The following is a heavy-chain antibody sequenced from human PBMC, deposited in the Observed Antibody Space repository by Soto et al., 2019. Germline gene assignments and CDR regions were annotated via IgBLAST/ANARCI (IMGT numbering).Heavy chain of an antibody. CDR3: ARDQAPYSNGWYY. J-gene: IGHJ4*02. CDR1: GYTFTSYG. CDR2: INTKNGNT. V-gene: IGHV1-18*01. D-gene: IGHD6-19*01. Sequence: QIYLEQSGAEVKKPGASVKVSCKASGYTFTSYGIIWVRQAPGQGLEWMGWINTKNGNTHYAQKLQGRVTMTTDTSATTAYMELRSLRTDDTAVYFCARDQAPYSNGWYYWGQGTLVTVSS.